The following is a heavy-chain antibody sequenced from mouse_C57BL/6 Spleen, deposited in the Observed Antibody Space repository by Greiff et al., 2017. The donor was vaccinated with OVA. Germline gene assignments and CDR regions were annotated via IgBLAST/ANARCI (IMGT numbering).Heavy chain of an antibody. CDR2: INPNNGGT. Sequence: EVQLQQSGPELVKPGASVKIPCKASGYTFTDYNMDWVKQSHGKSLEWIGDINPNNGGTIYNQKFKGKATLTVDKSSSTAYMELRSLTSEDTAVYYCARSRQLRLRGYFDYWGQGTTLTVSS. CDR3: ARSRQLRLRGYFDY. J-gene: IGHJ2*01. D-gene: IGHD3-2*02. V-gene: IGHV1-18*01. CDR1: GYTFTDYN.